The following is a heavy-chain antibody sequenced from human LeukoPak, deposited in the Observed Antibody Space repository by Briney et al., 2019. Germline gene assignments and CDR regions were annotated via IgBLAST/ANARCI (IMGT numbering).Heavy chain of an antibody. D-gene: IGHD1-26*01. J-gene: IGHJ4*02. V-gene: IGHV4-39*01. CDR3: ARFQAIVGATIDY. CDR2: IYYSGST. CDR1: GGSIRSSSYY. Sequence: SETLSLTCTVSGGSIRSSSYYWGWIRQPPGKGLQWIGSIYYSGSTYYNPSLKSRVTMSGDTSKNQFSLKLSSVTAADTAVYYCARFQAIVGATIDYWGQGTLVTVSS.